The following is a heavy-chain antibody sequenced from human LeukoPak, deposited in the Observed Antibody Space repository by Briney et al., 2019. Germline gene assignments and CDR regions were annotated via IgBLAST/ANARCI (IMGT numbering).Heavy chain of an antibody. V-gene: IGHV3-11*01. D-gene: IGHD6-19*01. CDR3: TIGRDIAVAGPGGYFDH. Sequence: GGSLRLSCAASGFTFSDYHMNWIRQAPGKGLEGLSYLSPGGGTIYFADSVRGRFTISRDNAKNSLYLQMNSLTADDTAVYYCTIGRDIAVAGPGGYFDHWGQGTLVTVSS. CDR2: LSPGGGTI. CDR1: GFTFSDYH. J-gene: IGHJ4*02.